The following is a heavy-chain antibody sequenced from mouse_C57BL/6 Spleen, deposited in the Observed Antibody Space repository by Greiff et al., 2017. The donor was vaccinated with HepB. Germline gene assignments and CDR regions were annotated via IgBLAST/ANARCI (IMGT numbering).Heavy chain of an antibody. CDR1: GYTFTSYW. CDR3: ARSGGSGYWFAY. Sequence: VQLQQPGAELVRPGSSVKLSCKASGYTFTSYWMHWVKQRPIQGLEWIGNIDPSDSETHYNQKFKDKATLTVDKSSSTAYMQLSSLTSEDSAVNYCARSGGSGYWFAYWGQGTLVTVSA. J-gene: IGHJ3*01. D-gene: IGHD3-2*02. V-gene: IGHV1-52*01. CDR2: IDPSDSET.